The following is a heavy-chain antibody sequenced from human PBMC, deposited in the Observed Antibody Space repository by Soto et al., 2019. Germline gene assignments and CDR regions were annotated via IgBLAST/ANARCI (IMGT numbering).Heavy chain of an antibody. Sequence: QVQLVESGGGVVQPGRSLRLSCAASGFTFSSYGMHWVRQAPGKGLEWVAVISYDGSNKYYADSVKGRFTISRDNSKNTLYLPMNSLRAEDTAVYYCANFPVPWGSGGSLDYYYYMDVWGKGTTVTVSS. V-gene: IGHV3-30*18. CDR3: ANFPVPWGSGGSLDYYYYMDV. D-gene: IGHD2-15*01. J-gene: IGHJ6*03. CDR2: ISYDGSNK. CDR1: GFTFSSYG.